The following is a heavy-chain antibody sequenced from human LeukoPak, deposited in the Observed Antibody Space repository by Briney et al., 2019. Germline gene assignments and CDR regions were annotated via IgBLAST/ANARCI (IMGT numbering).Heavy chain of an antibody. V-gene: IGHV3-64*01. CDR3: ARGRGTTVTASMDV. D-gene: IGHD4-17*01. Sequence: PGGSLRLSCAASGFTFSSYWMHWVRQAPGKGLEYVSGITSRGTDTSYANSVKGRFTISRDNSKNTLYLQMGSLRVEDMAVYYCARGRGTTVTASMDVWGQGTTVTVSS. J-gene: IGHJ6*02. CDR2: ITSRGTDT. CDR1: GFTFSSYW.